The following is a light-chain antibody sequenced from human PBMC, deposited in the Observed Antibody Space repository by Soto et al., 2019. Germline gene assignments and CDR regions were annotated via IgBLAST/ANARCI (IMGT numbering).Light chain of an antibody. J-gene: IGLJ3*02. CDR2: GNS. CDR3: QSYDSSLSGSV. V-gene: IGLV1-40*01. Sequence: QSVLTQPPSVSGAPGQRVTISCTGSSSNIGAGYDVHWYQQLPGTAPKLLIYGNSNRPSGVPDRFSGSKSGTLASLAITGLQAEDEADDYCQSYDSSLSGSVFGGGTQLTVL. CDR1: SSNIGAGYD.